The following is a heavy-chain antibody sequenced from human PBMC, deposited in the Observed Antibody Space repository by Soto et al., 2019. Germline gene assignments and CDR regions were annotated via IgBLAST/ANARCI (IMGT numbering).Heavy chain of an antibody. CDR1: GFTFSSYA. J-gene: IGHJ3*02. CDR2: ISGSGGST. Sequence: GGSLRLSCAASGFTFSSYAMSWVRQAPGKGLEWVSAISGSGGSTYYADSVKGLFTISRDNSKNTLNLQMNSLRAEDTAVYYCAKGGNGRRELAYCGGDCYSSAFDIWGQGTMVTVSS. CDR3: AKGGNGRRELAYCGGDCYSSAFDI. V-gene: IGHV3-23*01. D-gene: IGHD2-21*02.